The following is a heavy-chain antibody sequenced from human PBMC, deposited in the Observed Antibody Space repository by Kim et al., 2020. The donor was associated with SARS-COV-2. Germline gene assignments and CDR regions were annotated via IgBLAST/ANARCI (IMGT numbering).Heavy chain of an antibody. CDR2: ISGGGT. Sequence: ISGGGTDYAAPVRGRFTISRDDSKNTVYLQMNSLKTEDTAVYYCTTENHSAGGQGTLVTVSS. V-gene: IGHV3-15*01. CDR3: TTENHSA. J-gene: IGHJ4*02.